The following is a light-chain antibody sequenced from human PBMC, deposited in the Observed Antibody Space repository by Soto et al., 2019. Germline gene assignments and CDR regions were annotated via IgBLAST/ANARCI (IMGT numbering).Light chain of an antibody. Sequence: QSALTQPASVSGSPGQSITISCTGTSSDVGGYDFVSWYQQHPGKAPKVMIYDVSNRPSGVSNRFSRSKSGNTASLPISGLQSEDEADYSCCSYTSSDTYVFGTGTKVTVL. CDR1: SSDVGGYDF. J-gene: IGLJ1*01. CDR3: CSYTSSDTYV. V-gene: IGLV2-14*01. CDR2: DVS.